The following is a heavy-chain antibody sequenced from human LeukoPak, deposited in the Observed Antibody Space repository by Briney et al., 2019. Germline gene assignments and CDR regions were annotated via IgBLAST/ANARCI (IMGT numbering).Heavy chain of an antibody. CDR3: AKDLGLNYGSDLSFDY. CDR1: GFTFSSYA. D-gene: IGHD3-10*01. V-gene: IGHV3-23*01. CDR2: ISGSGGST. J-gene: IGHJ4*02. Sequence: GGSLRLSCAASGFTFSSYAMSWVRQAPGKGLEWVSAISGSGGSTYYADSVKGRFTISRDNSKNTLYLQMNSLRAEDTAVYYCAKDLGLNYGSDLSFDYWGQGTLVTVSS.